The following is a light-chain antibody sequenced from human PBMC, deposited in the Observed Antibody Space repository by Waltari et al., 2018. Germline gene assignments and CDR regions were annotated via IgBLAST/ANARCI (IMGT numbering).Light chain of an antibody. CDR1: QSVRSSY. J-gene: IGKJ1*01. V-gene: IGKV3-20*01. CDR3: QQSYRSPWT. CDR2: GAS. Sequence: EIVLTQSPGTLSLSPGDRATFSCRASQSVRSSYLAWYQHKFGRPPRLLIYGASTRATGIPGRFSGSGSGTDFTLTISRLEPEDFATYFCQQSYRSPWTFGQGTRVDIK.